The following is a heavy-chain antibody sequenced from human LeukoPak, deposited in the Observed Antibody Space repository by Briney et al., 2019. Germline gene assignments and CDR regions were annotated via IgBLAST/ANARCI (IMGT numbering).Heavy chain of an antibody. CDR2: INPNSGGT. CDR1: GYTFTGYY. Sequence: GASVKVSCKASGYTFTGYYMHWVRQAPGQGLEWMGWINPNSGGTNYAQKFQGRVTMTRDTSISTAYMELSRLRSDDTAVYYCARDPGNYYDSSGYYYAFDYWGQGTLVTVSS. CDR3: ARDPGNYYDSSGYYYAFDY. J-gene: IGHJ4*02. V-gene: IGHV1-2*02. D-gene: IGHD3-22*01.